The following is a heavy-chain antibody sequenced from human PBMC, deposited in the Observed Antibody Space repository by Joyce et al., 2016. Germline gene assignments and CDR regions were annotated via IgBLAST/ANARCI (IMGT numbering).Heavy chain of an antibody. V-gene: IGHV5-51*01. CDR1: GYSFTSYW. D-gene: IGHD2-2*02. Sequence: EVQLVQSGAEVKKPGESLKISCKGSGYSFTSYWIGWVRQLPGKGLEWMGIIYPGDSDPRYSPSFQGQVTISADKSISTAYLQWSSLKASDTAMYYCARSTLPGYCSSTSCYIRYYFDYWGQGTLVTVSS. J-gene: IGHJ4*02. CDR2: IYPGDSDP. CDR3: ARSTLPGYCSSTSCYIRYYFDY.